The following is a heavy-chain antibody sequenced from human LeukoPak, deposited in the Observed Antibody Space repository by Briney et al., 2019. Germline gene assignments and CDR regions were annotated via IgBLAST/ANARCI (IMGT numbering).Heavy chain of an antibody. D-gene: IGHD6-19*01. Sequence: PSETLSLTCTVSGGSISSDYWSWIRQPQGKGLEWIGYIYHSGSTNYNPSLKSRVTISVDTSKNQFSLKLSSVTAADTAVYYCAKSDNSGWLTWFDPWGQGTLVTVSS. J-gene: IGHJ5*02. CDR3: AKSDNSGWLTWFDP. V-gene: IGHV4-59*01. CDR1: GGSISSDY. CDR2: IYHSGST.